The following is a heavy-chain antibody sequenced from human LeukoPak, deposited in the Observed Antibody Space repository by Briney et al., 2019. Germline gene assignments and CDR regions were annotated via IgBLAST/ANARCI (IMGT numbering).Heavy chain of an antibody. V-gene: IGHV1-18*01. CDR3: AREYSSGWYGNDAFDI. Sequence: ASVKVSCKASGYTFTSYGISWVRQAPGQGLEWMGWISAYNGNTNYAQKLQGRVTMTTDTSTSTAYVELRSLRSDDTAVYYCAREYSSGWYGNDAFDIWGQGTMVTVSS. CDR1: GYTFTSYG. D-gene: IGHD6-19*01. J-gene: IGHJ3*02. CDR2: ISAYNGNT.